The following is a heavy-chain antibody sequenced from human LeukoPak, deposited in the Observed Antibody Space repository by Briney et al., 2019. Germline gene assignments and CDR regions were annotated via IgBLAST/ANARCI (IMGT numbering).Heavy chain of an antibody. V-gene: IGHV3-30*18. J-gene: IGHJ3*02. CDR2: ISYDGNNR. D-gene: IGHD3-16*01. CDR3: AKVKGEVIGAFDI. Sequence: PGGSLRLSCAASRFTFSSYGMHWVRQAPGKGLEWVAVISYDGNNRYYADSVKGRFTIPRYNSKNTLYLQMNSLRAEDTAVYYCAKVKGEVIGAFDIWGQGTMVTVSS. CDR1: RFTFSSYG.